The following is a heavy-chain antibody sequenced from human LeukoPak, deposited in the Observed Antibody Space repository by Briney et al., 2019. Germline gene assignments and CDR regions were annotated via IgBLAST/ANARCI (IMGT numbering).Heavy chain of an antibody. CDR1: GYIFTTYA. V-gene: IGHV1-3*01. CDR2: INAGNGNT. CDR3: ARDLEVRGVYGY. J-gene: IGHJ4*02. Sequence: GASVKVSCKASGYIFTTYAMHWVRQAPGQRLEWMGWINAGNGNTKYSQKFQGRVTITRDTSASTAYMELSSLRSEDTAVYYCARDLEVRGVYGYWGQGTLVTVSS. D-gene: IGHD3-10*01.